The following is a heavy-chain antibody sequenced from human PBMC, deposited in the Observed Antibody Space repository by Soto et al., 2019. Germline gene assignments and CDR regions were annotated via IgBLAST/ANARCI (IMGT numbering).Heavy chain of an antibody. CDR1: GYTFTGYY. J-gene: IGHJ3*02. V-gene: IGHV1-2*04. D-gene: IGHD2-15*01. CDR2: INPNSGGT. Sequence: GASVKVSCKASGYTFTGYYMHWVRQAPGQGLEWMGWINPNSGGTNYAQKFQGWVTMTRDTSISTAYMELSRLRSDDTAVYYCARDRLTTKPPECGSCYSDAFDIWGQGTMVTVSS. CDR3: ARDRLTTKPPECGSCYSDAFDI.